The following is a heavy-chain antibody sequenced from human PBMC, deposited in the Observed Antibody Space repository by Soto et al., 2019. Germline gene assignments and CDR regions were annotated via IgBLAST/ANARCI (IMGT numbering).Heavy chain of an antibody. Sequence: EVQLVESGGGLVQPGRSLRLSCAASGFTFDDYAMHWVRQAPGKDLEWVSGISWNSGSIGYADSVKGRFTISRDNAKNSLYLQMNSLRAEDTALYYCAKSDSSGWYYFDYWGQGTLVTVSS. J-gene: IGHJ4*02. V-gene: IGHV3-9*01. CDR1: GFTFDDYA. CDR3: AKSDSSGWYYFDY. CDR2: ISWNSGSI. D-gene: IGHD6-19*01.